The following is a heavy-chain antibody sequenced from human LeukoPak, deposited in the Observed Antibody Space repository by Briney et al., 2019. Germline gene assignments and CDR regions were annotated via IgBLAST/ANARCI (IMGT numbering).Heavy chain of an antibody. CDR2: ISNSGDST. CDR3: AKRRPYYDSSGYLDY. J-gene: IGHJ4*02. CDR1: GFIFSSNA. V-gene: IGHV3-23*01. D-gene: IGHD3-22*01. Sequence: PGGSLRLSCAASGFIFSSNAMSWVRQAPGKGLEWVSGISNSGDSTYYADSVKGRFTISRDNSKNTLYLQMNTLRAEDTAVYYCAKRRPYYDSSGYLDYWGQGTLVTVSP.